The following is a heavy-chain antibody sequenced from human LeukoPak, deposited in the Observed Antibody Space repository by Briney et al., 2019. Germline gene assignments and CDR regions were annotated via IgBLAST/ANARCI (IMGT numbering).Heavy chain of an antibody. CDR2: ISSSGSTI. Sequence: GGSLRLSCAASGFTFSDYYINWIRQAPGKGLEWVSYISSSGSTIYYVDSVKGRFTISRDNAKNSLSLQMNSLRAEDTAVYYCARDPPNSNYRGGYFDYWGQGTLVTVSS. CDR1: GFTFSDYY. D-gene: IGHD4-11*01. CDR3: ARDPPNSNYRGGYFDY. J-gene: IGHJ4*02. V-gene: IGHV3-11*04.